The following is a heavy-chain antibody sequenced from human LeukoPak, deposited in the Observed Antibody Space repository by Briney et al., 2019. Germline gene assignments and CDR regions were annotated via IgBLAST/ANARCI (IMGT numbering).Heavy chain of an antibody. CDR2: IYTSGST. J-gene: IGHJ6*03. V-gene: IGHV4-61*02. Sequence: SETLSLTCTVSGGSISSSSYYWSWIRQPAGKGLEWIGRIYTSGSTNYNPSLKSRVTISVDTSKNQFSLKLSSVTAADTAVYYCARDAGATLYYYYMDVWGKGTTVTVSS. CDR3: ARDAGATLYYYYMDV. CDR1: GGSISSSSYY. D-gene: IGHD1-26*01.